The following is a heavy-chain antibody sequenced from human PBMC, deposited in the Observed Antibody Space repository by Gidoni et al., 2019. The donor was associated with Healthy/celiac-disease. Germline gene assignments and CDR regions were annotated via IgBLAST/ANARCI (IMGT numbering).Heavy chain of an antibody. V-gene: IGHV1-18*01. CDR3: ARDLPHDFWSGYLRTDDAFDI. Sequence: QVQLVQSGAEVKKPGASVKVSCKASGYTFTSSGIRWVRQAPGQGLEWMGWISAHNGNTNYAQKLQGRVTMTTDTSTSTAYMELRSLRSDDTAVYYCARDLPHDFWSGYLRTDDAFDIWGQGTMVTVSS. J-gene: IGHJ3*02. D-gene: IGHD3-3*01. CDR2: ISAHNGNT. CDR1: GYTFTSSG.